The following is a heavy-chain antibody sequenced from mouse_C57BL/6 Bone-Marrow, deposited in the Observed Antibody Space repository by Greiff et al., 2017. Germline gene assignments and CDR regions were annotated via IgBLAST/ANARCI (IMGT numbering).Heavy chain of an antibody. CDR2: IYPRSGNT. V-gene: IGHV1-81*01. D-gene: IGHD2-1*01. J-gene: IGHJ4*01. CDR3: ASAGGNCYYAMDY. CDR1: GYTFTNYG. Sequence: VQLQQSGAELARPGASVKLSCKASGYTFTNYGISWVKQRTGQGLEWIGEIYPRSGNTYYNEKFKGKATLTADKSSSTAYMELRSLTSEDSAVYFCASAGGNCYYAMDYWGQGTSVTVSS.